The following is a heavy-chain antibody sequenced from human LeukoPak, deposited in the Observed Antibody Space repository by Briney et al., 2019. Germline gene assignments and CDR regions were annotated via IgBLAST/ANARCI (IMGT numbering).Heavy chain of an antibody. D-gene: IGHD3-9*01. Sequence: ASVKVSCKASGYTFTSYGISWVRQAPGQGLEWMGWISAYNGNTNYAQKLQGRVTMTTDTSTNTAYMELRSLRSDDTAVYYCARARGRGLTGYNWFDPWGQGTLVTVSS. CDR1: GYTFTSYG. J-gene: IGHJ5*02. CDR3: ARARGRGLTGYNWFDP. CDR2: ISAYNGNT. V-gene: IGHV1-18*01.